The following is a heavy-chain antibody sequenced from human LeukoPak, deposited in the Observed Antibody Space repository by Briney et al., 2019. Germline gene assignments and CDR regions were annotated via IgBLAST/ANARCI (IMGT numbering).Heavy chain of an antibody. V-gene: IGHV4-4*02. CDR3: TRENRPFCPFAY. CDR1: GFTLSDAW. CDR2: ISHSGTT. D-gene: IGHD2/OR15-2a*01. J-gene: IGHJ4*02. Sequence: GSLRLSCAASGFTLSDAWMTWVRQPPGKGLEWIGEISHSGTTNYNPSLRSRVTMFLDRANNQFSLSLTSVTAADSAVYYCTRENRPFCPFAYWGQGVLVTVSS.